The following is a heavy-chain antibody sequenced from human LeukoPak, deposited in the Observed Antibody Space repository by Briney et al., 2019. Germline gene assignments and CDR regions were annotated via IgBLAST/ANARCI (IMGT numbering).Heavy chain of an antibody. D-gene: IGHD1-26*01. CDR1: GGCISSYY. CDR3: ATTLWAWEGHYYYMDV. J-gene: IGHJ6*03. CDR2: IYYSGST. Sequence: SETLSLTCTVSGGCISSYYWSWIRQPPGKGLEWIGYIYYSGSTNYNPSLKSRVTISVDTSKNQFSLKLSSVTAADTAVYYCATTLWAWEGHYYYMDVWGKGTTVTVSS. V-gene: IGHV4-59*01.